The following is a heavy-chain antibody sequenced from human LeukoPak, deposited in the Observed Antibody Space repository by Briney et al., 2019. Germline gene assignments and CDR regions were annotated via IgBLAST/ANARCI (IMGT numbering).Heavy chain of an antibody. CDR1: GFTFSSYG. Sequence: GGSLRLSCAASGFTFSSYGMHWVRQAPGKGLEWVSVIYSGGSTYYADSVKGRFTISRDNSKNTLYLQMNSLRAEDTAVYYCAQGGYFAFDFWGQGTMVTVSS. CDR3: AQGGYFAFDF. J-gene: IGHJ3*01. V-gene: IGHV3-NL1*01. CDR2: IYSGGST. D-gene: IGHD2-2*03.